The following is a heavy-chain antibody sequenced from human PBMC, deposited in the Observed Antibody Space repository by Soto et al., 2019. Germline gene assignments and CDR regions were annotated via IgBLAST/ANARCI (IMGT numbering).Heavy chain of an antibody. J-gene: IGHJ3*02. D-gene: IGHD1-26*01. Sequence: PCLPNRLSYTAAGFNIGDHAIRWFRQAPGKGLEWVGFIRSKAYGGTTEYAASVKGRFTISRDDSKSIAYLQMNSLKTEDTAVYYCTRVPPGVGATAFDIWGEGTMVTVSS. CDR2: IRSKAYGGTT. V-gene: IGHV3-49*03. CDR1: GFNIGDHA. CDR3: TRVPPGVGATAFDI.